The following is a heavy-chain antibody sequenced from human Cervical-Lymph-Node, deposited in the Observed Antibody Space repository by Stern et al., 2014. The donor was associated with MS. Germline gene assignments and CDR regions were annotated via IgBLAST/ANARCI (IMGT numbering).Heavy chain of an antibody. CDR2: INTNTGNP. J-gene: IGHJ4*02. CDR3: ARFVDNTMGRVFDY. Sequence: VQLVESGSELKKPGASVKVSCKASGYTFTGYSMNWVRQAPGQGLEWMGWINTNTGNPTYAQGFTGRFVFSLDTSVSTTYLQIRSLKAEDTGVYFCARFVDNTMGRVFDYWGQGTQVTVSS. D-gene: IGHD3-10*01. CDR1: GYTFTGYS. V-gene: IGHV7-4-1*02.